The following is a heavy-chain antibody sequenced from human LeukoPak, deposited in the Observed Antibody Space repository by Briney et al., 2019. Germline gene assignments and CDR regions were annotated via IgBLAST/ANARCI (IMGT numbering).Heavy chain of an antibody. CDR3: ARWGYCSGGSCSSPFGYYYYGMDV. V-gene: IGHV1-8*01. Sequence: GASVKVSCKASGYTFTSYDINWVRQATGQGLEWMGWMNPNSGNTGYAQKFQGRVTMTRNTSISTAYMELSSLRSEDTAVYYCARWGYCSGGSCSSPFGYYYYGMDVWGQGTTVTVSS. J-gene: IGHJ6*02. CDR2: MNPNSGNT. CDR1: GYTFTSYD. D-gene: IGHD2-15*01.